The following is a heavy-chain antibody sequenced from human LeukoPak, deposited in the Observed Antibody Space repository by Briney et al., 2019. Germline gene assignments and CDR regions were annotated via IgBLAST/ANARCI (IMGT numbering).Heavy chain of an antibody. CDR2: IWYDGSNK. D-gene: IGHD6-19*01. CDR1: GFTFSSYG. J-gene: IGHJ4*02. V-gene: IGHV3-33*01. CDR3: ARDTSGWYIDY. Sequence: PGGSLRLSCAASGFTFSSYGMQWVRQAPGKGLEWVAVIWYDGSNKYYADSVKGRFTISRDNSKNTLYLQMNSLRAEDTAVYYCARDTSGWYIDYWGQGTLVTASS.